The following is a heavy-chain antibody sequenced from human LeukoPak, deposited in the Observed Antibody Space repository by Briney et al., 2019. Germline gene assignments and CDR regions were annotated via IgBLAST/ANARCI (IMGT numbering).Heavy chain of an antibody. J-gene: IGHJ4*02. CDR3: ARESVIYYDSSGYYHLFDY. CDR2: ISGYNGNT. D-gene: IGHD3-22*01. V-gene: IGHV1-18*01. CDR1: GYTFTSYG. Sequence: GASVKVSFKASGYTFTSYGISWVRQAPGQGLEWMGWISGYNGNTNYAQKLRGRVTMTTETSTSTAYMELRSLRSDDTAVYYCARESVIYYDSSGYYHLFDYWGQGTLVTVSS.